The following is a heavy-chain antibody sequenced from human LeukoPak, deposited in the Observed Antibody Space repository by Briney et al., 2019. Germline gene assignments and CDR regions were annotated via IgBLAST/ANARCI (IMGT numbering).Heavy chain of an antibody. Sequence: QAGGSLRLSCAASGFTFSSYIMNSVRQAPGKGLEGGSYISRSSITIYYADSVKGRFTISRDNAKNSLYLQMNSLRAEDTDVYSCARDADYYDSSGYSLAYDAFDIWGQGTMVTVSS. J-gene: IGHJ3*02. CDR3: ARDADYYDSSGYSLAYDAFDI. CDR1: GFTFSSYI. V-gene: IGHV3-48*01. D-gene: IGHD3-22*01. CDR2: ISRSSITI.